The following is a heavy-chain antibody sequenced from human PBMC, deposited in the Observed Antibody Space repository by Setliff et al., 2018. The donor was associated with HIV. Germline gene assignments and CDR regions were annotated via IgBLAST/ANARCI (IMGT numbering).Heavy chain of an antibody. D-gene: IGHD3-22*01. J-gene: IGHJ4*02. Sequence: EASVKVSCKASGYSFTNYYMNWVRQAPGQGLEWMGIINPSGGGTTYAQKFQGRVTMTRDTSTDTLYTDLSSLTSEDTAVYYCVRGMTSYDSSGYSIPYYFDYWGQGTLVTVSS. V-gene: IGHV1-46*01. CDR2: INPSGGGT. CDR3: VRGMTSYDSSGYSIPYYFDY. CDR1: GYSFTNYY.